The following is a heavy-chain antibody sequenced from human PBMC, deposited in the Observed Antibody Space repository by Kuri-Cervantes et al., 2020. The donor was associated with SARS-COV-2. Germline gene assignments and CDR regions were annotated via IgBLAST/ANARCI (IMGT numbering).Heavy chain of an antibody. D-gene: IGHD1-1*01. J-gene: IGHJ6*03. V-gene: IGHV1-24*01. CDR1: GYTLTELS. CDR3: ATAPDLAYRTTGLTRPGGMDD. CDR2: FDPEDGET. Sequence: ASVKVSCKVSGYTLTELSMHWVRQAPGKGLEWMGGFDPEDGETIYAQKFQGRVTMTEDTSTDTAYMELSSLRSEDTAVYYCATAPDLAYRTTGLTRPGGMDDWGKGTTVTVSS.